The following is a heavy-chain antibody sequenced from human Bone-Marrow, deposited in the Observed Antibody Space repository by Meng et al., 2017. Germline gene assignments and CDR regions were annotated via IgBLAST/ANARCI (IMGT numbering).Heavy chain of an antibody. J-gene: IGHJ4*02. CDR1: GYTFTAYY. CDR3: ASGLEEYGGPDY. Sequence: GESLKISCKPSGYTFTAYYIHWVRQAPGQGLEWMGHINPDTGDTLYAQKFQGRVSMTGDTSISTAYVELSGLRSDDTAVYYCASGLEEYGGPDYWGQGTLVTVFS. D-gene: IGHD4-23*01. CDR2: INPDTGDT. V-gene: IGHV1-2*06.